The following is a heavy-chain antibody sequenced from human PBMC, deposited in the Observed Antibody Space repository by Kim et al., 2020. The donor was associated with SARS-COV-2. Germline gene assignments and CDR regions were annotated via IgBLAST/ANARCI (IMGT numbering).Heavy chain of an antibody. D-gene: IGHD6-13*01. J-gene: IGHJ4*02. CDR2: ISSSSSTI. Sequence: GGSLRLSCAASGFTFSSYSMNWVRQAPGKGLEWVSYISSSSSTIYYADSVKGRFTISRDNAKNSLYLQMNSLRDEDTAVYYCARAPIAAAGPIRNLPFDYWGQGTLVTVSS. V-gene: IGHV3-48*02. CDR1: GFTFSSYS. CDR3: ARAPIAAAGPIRNLPFDY.